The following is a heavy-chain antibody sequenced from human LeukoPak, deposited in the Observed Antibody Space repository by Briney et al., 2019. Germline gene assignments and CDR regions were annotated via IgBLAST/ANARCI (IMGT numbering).Heavy chain of an antibody. CDR2: IIPIFGTA. CDR1: GGTFSSYS. V-gene: IGHV1-69*05. Sequence: SVKVSCKASGGTFSSYSISWVRQAPGQGLEWMGGIIPIFGTANYAQKFQGRVTITTDESTSTAYMELSSLRSEDTAVYYCARASYYDILTGYHIRGAFDIWGQGTMVTVSS. J-gene: IGHJ3*02. CDR3: ARASYYDILTGYHIRGAFDI. D-gene: IGHD3-9*01.